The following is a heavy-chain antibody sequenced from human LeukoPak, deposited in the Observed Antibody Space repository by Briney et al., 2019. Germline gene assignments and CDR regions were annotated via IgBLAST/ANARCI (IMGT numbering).Heavy chain of an antibody. CDR1: GGTFSSYA. V-gene: IGHV1-69*13. CDR2: IIPIFGTA. Sequence: SVKVSCKASGGTFSSYAISWVRQAPGQGLEWMGGIIPIFGTANYAQKFQGRVTITADESTSTAYMELSSLRSEDTAVYYCARPSSSGYYRDAFDIWGQGTMVTVSS. CDR3: ARPSSSGYYRDAFDI. J-gene: IGHJ3*02. D-gene: IGHD3-22*01.